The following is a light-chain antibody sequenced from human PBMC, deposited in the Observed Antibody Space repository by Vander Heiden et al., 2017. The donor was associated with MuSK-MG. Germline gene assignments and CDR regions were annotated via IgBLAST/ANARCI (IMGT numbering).Light chain of an antibody. CDR1: ALPTQY. CDR2: KDT. J-gene: IGLJ2*01. Sequence: SFELPPPPSVSVSPGQTARMSCSGHALPTQYVYWYHQKPGQAPVLVIYKDTGRPSGIPERFSGSDSGTTVTLTINGVEAEDEADYYCQSADSSGRFVVFGGGTKLTVL. V-gene: IGLV3-25*03. CDR3: QSADSSGRFVV.